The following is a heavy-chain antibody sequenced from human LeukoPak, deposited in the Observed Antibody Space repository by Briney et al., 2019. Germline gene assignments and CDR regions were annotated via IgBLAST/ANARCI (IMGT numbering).Heavy chain of an antibody. J-gene: IGHJ4*02. V-gene: IGHV3-23*01. CDR1: VFTFRNYA. D-gene: IGHD4-23*01. Sequence: GGSLRLSCAASVFTFRNYAMTWVRQAPGKGLEWVSTISGSGDTTYYAASVKGRFTISRDNSIHTLYLQMNNPKAEDTAFYYCTKDYGDNPFDYWGQGTLVTVSS. CDR2: ISGSGDTT. CDR3: TKDYGDNPFDY.